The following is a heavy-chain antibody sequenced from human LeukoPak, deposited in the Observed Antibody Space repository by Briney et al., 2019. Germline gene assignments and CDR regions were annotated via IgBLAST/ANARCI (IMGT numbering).Heavy chain of an antibody. V-gene: IGHV5-51*01. J-gene: IGHJ6*02. CDR1: GYSFTSYW. CDR3: ARPGYCSGGSCYSGGVDYYYGMDV. Sequence: GESLKISCKGSGYSFTSYWIGWVRQMPGKGLEWIGIIYPGDSDTRYSPSFQGQVTISADKSISTAYLQWSSLKASDTAMYYCARPGYCSGGSCYSGGVDYYYGMDVWGQGTTVTVSS. D-gene: IGHD2-15*01. CDR2: IYPGDSDT.